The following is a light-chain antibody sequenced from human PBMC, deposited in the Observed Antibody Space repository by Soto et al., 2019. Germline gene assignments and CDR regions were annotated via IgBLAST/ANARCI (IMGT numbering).Light chain of an antibody. CDR2: EVS. CDR1: SSDVGGYNY. CDR3: SSYTSSSTLV. V-gene: IGLV2-14*01. J-gene: IGLJ1*01. Sequence: QSALTQPASVSGSPGQSITISCTGTSSDVGGYNYVSWYQQHPGKAPKLMIYEVSNRPSGVSNRFSGSKSGNTASLTISGLQAEDEADYSCSSYTSSSTLVFGTGTKVTV.